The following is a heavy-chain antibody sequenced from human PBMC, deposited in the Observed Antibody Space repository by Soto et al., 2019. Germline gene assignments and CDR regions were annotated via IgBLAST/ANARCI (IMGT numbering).Heavy chain of an antibody. CDR3: ARGHYDFWSGYFATIDY. Sequence: SETHSLTSTVSGGSSINYYWSWIRQPTGKGLEWIGYIHYSGSTKYNPSLKSRVTISADTSKNQFSLKLSSVTAADAAVYYCARGHYDFWSGYFATIDYWGQGTLVTVSS. J-gene: IGHJ4*02. CDR2: IHYSGST. CDR1: GGSSINYY. V-gene: IGHV4-59*08. D-gene: IGHD3-3*01.